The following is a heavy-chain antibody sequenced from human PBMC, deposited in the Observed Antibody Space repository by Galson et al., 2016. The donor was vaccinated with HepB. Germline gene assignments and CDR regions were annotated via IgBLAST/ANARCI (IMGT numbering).Heavy chain of an antibody. Sequence: SETLSLTCTVSGGSISSSSYYWGWIRQPPGKGLQWIGTIYYSGSTYYNPSLKSRVTTSVDTSKNQFSLKLTSVTAADTAVYYCARSGGSWSDYYFDYWGQGTLVTGSS. D-gene: IGHD6-13*01. J-gene: IGHJ4*02. V-gene: IGHV4-39*01. CDR1: GGSISSSSYY. CDR2: IYYSGST. CDR3: ARSGGSWSDYYFDY.